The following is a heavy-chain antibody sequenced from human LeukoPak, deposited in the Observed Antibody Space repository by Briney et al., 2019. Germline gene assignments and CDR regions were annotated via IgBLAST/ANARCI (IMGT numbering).Heavy chain of an antibody. CDR2: ISYDESNK. V-gene: IGHV3-30*18. J-gene: IGHJ4*02. D-gene: IGHD6-19*01. CDR1: GFTFSSYG. CDR3: AKDIYSSGSQIDY. Sequence: TGSSLRLSCAASGFTFSSYGMHWVRQAPGKGLEWVAVISYDESNKHYADSVKGRFTISRDNSKNTLYLQMNSLRAEDTAVYYCAKDIYSSGSQIDYWGQGTLVTVSS.